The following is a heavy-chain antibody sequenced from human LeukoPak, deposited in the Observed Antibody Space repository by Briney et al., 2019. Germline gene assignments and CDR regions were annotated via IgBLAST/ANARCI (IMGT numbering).Heavy chain of an antibody. CDR1: GFTFSSYS. D-gene: IGHD2-2*01. Sequence: RPGGSLRLSCAASGFTFSSYSMNWVRQAPGKGLEWVSSISSSSSYIYYADSVKGRFTISRDNAKNSLYLQMNSLRAEDTAVYYCASQYCSSTSCYDYWGQGTLVTVSP. V-gene: IGHV3-21*01. J-gene: IGHJ4*02. CDR2: ISSSSSYI. CDR3: ASQYCSSTSCYDY.